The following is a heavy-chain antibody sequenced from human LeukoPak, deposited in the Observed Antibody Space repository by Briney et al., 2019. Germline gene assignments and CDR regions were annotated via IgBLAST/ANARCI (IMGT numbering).Heavy chain of an antibody. CDR1: GYSISSGYF. V-gene: IGHV4-38-2*02. D-gene: IGHD2-2*01. Sequence: SETLSLTCAVSGYSISSGYFWGWIRQPPGKGLEWIASIFHRGDTHYSPSLKSRVIVSADTSKNEFSLRLSSVTAADTAVYYCARDSTRRNFFDYWGQGTLVTVSS. CDR3: ARDSTRRNFFDY. CDR2: IFHRGDT. J-gene: IGHJ4*02.